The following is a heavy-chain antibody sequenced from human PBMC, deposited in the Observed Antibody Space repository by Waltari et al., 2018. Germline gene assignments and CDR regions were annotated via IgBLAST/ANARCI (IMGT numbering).Heavy chain of an antibody. Sequence: QVQLQESGPGLVKPSETLSLTCTVSGGSISSYYWSWIRQPAGKGLGWIGRIYTSGSTNYNPSLKSRVTMSVDTSKNQFSLKLSSVTAADTAVYYCARGTPLYSSSLNYYYYYYMDVWGKGTTVTVSS. V-gene: IGHV4-4*07. CDR1: GGSISSYY. CDR2: IYTSGST. CDR3: ARGTPLYSSSLNYYYYYYMDV. D-gene: IGHD6-13*01. J-gene: IGHJ6*03.